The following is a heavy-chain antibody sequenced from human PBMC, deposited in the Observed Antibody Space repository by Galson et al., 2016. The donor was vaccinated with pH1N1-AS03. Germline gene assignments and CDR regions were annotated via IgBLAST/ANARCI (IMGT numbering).Heavy chain of an antibody. J-gene: IGHJ5*02. CDR3: ARRDYNSSYLLPYNWLDP. Sequence: QSGAEVKKPGKSLKISCKGSGYTFSNYWIVWVRQMPGKGLEWMGIIYPGDSARYSPSFQGQVTISADKSLSTAYLQWSSLKASDTGIYYCARRDYNSSYLLPYNWLDPWGQGTLVTVSS. D-gene: IGHD6-13*01. V-gene: IGHV5-51*01. CDR1: GYTFSNYW. CDR2: IYPGDSA.